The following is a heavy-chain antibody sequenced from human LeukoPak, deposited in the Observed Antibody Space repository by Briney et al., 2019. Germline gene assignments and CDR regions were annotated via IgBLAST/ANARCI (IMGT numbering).Heavy chain of an antibody. D-gene: IGHD4-17*01. J-gene: IGHJ4*02. CDR3: AKDVRSVTTWNFDY. Sequence: GGSLRLSCAASGFTFSSYGMHWVRQAPGKGLEWVAVISYDGSNKYYADSVKGRFTISRDNSKNTLYLQMNSLRAEDTAVYYCAKDVRSVTTWNFDYWGQGTLVTVSS. V-gene: IGHV3-30*18. CDR1: GFTFSSYG. CDR2: ISYDGSNK.